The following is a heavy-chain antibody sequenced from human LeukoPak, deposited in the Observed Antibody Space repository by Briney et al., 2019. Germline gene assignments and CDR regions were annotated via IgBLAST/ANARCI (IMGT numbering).Heavy chain of an antibody. V-gene: IGHV1-2*02. CDR3: AREPGTATGY. CDR2: IYPNTGGT. D-gene: IGHD1-1*01. CDR1: GYTFTGYY. Sequence: GASVKVSCKASGYTFTGYYLHWVRQAPGQGLEWMGWIYPNTGGTKSTRKFQGRVSMTRDTAISTAYMEINRLTSDDTAVYYCAREPGTATGYWGQGTLVTVS. J-gene: IGHJ4*02.